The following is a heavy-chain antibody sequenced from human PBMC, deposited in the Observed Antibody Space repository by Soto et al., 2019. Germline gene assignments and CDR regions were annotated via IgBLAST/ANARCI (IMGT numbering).Heavy chain of an antibody. CDR3: ARDTETLGPRANDALDI. CDR1: GYTFSAYT. D-gene: IGHD3-3*02. J-gene: IGHJ3*02. CDR2: INAGSGNT. Sequence: QAQLVQSGAEMKKPGASVKVSCKATGYTFSAYTMNWVRQAPGQSLEWMGWINAGSGNTKYSQNCQGRVSITMDTSASTVYMELTGLTSEDTAVYYCARDTETLGPRANDALDIWGQGTMVTVSS. V-gene: IGHV1-3*01.